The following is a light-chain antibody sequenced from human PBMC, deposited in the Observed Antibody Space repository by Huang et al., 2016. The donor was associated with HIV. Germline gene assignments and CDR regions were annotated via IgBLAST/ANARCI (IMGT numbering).Light chain of an antibody. V-gene: IGKV1-NL1*01. J-gene: IGKJ1*01. CDR2: AAS. Sequence: DIQMTQSPSSLSASVGDRVAITCRASQGISNSLAWYQQKPGKAPKLLLYAASRFEGGVTSRFSGSGSGTVYTRTISSLQPEDVAIYHCQQYHGVPWTFGQGTKVEVK. CDR1: QGISNS. CDR3: QQYHGVPWT.